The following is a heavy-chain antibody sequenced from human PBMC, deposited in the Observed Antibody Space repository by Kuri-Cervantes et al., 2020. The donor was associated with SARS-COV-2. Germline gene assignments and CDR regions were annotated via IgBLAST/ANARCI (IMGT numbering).Heavy chain of an antibody. CDR2: INSISSNI. V-gene: IGHV3-48*04. CDR3: AKPATVTTRYWFDP. J-gene: IGHJ5*02. CDR1: GFTFSSYW. Sequence: GESLKISCAASGFTFSSYWMNWVRQAPGKGLEWVAHINSISSNIGYADSVKGRFTISRDNAKNSLYLQMNSLRAEDTAVYYCAKPATVTTRYWFDPWGQGTLVTVSS. D-gene: IGHD4-11*01.